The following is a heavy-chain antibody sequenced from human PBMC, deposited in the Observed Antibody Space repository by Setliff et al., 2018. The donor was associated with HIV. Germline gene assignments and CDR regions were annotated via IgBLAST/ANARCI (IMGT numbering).Heavy chain of an antibody. CDR2: IFHSGNT. Sequence: SETLSLTCAVSGGSISSSNWWSWVRQSPGKGLEWIGEIFHSGNTDYNPSLRSRVTMSIDKSKKQFSLKVTSVTAADTAVYYCARGVRGVIIDWYYFDYWGQGTLVTVSS. CDR1: GGSISSSNW. CDR3: ARGVRGVIIDWYYFDY. J-gene: IGHJ4*02. D-gene: IGHD3-10*01. V-gene: IGHV4-4*02.